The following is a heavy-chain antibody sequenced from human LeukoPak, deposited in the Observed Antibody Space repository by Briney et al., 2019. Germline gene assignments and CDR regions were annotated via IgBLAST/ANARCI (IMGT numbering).Heavy chain of an antibody. D-gene: IGHD6-19*01. CDR3: ATVAVAGNIGAFDI. Sequence: ASVKVSCKVSGYTLTELSMHWVRQAPGKGLEWMGGFDPEDGETIYAQKFQGRVTMTEDTSTDTAYMELSSLKSEDTAVYYCATVAVAGNIGAFDIWGQGTMATVSS. CDR1: GYTLTELS. J-gene: IGHJ3*02. CDR2: FDPEDGET. V-gene: IGHV1-24*01.